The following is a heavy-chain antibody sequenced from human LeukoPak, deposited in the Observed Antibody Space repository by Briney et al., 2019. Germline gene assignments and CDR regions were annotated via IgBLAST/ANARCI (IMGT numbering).Heavy chain of an antibody. Sequence: GESLKISCKGSGYSFPSYWIGWVHQMPGKGLEWMGIIYPGDSDTIYSPSFQGQVTISADKSISTAYLQWNSLKASDTATYYCARFGRSGSYGMDVWGQGTTVTVSS. CDR2: IYPGDSDT. J-gene: IGHJ6*02. CDR1: GYSFPSYW. V-gene: IGHV5-51*07. D-gene: IGHD1-26*01. CDR3: ARFGRSGSYGMDV.